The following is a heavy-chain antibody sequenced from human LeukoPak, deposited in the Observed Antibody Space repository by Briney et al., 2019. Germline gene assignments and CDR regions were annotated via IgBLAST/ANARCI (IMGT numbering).Heavy chain of an antibody. CDR1: DGSISDTGYY. CDR2: IYYSGTT. V-gene: IGHV4-61*05. D-gene: IGHD5-18*01. Sequence: SGTLSLTCAVPDGSISDTGYYWGRVRPPPGKGLEWIGYIYYSGTTNYNPSLKSRVTISVDTSKNQFSLKLSSVTAADTAVYYCARGGLIQLWFHSHSYFDYWGQGTLVTVSS. CDR3: ARGGLIQLWFHSHSYFDY. J-gene: IGHJ4*02.